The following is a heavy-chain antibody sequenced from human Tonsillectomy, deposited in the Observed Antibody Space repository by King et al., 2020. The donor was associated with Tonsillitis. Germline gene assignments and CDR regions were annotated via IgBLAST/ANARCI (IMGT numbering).Heavy chain of an antibody. D-gene: IGHD1-26*01. V-gene: IGHV1-46*01. CDR2: INPSGGST. Sequence: QLVQSGAEVKKPGASVKVSCKASGYTFTSYYMHWVRQAPGQGLEWMGIINPSGGSTSYAQKFQGRVTMTRDTSTSTVYMELSSLRSEETAVYYCARDRRIGGSFSWFDPWGQGTLVTVSS. J-gene: IGHJ5*02. CDR1: GYTFTSYY. CDR3: ARDRRIGGSFSWFDP.